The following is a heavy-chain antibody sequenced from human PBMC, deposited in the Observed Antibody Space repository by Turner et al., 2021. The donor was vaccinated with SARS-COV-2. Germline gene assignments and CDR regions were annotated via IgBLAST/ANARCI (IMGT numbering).Heavy chain of an antibody. J-gene: IGHJ4*02. CDR3: ARGDVVGADFDF. D-gene: IGHD1-26*01. CDR1: GYIFTNNY. CDR2: INGRGDVT. V-gene: IGHV1-46*01. Sequence: VQLLQSGAEVKKPGASVKVYCKASGYIFTNNYMHWVRQAPGQGLEWVGIINGRGDVTGYAEKFQGRVTMTTDTSTRTVYMNVKSLRSDDTAVYFCARGDVVGADFDFWGQGTLVTVSP.